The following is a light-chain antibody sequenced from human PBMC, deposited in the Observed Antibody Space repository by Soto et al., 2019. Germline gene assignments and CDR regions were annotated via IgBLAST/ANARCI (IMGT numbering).Light chain of an antibody. CDR1: SSDVGGYNY. Sequence: QSALTQPASVSGSPGQSITISCTGTSSDVGGYNYVFWYQQHPGKAPKLMIYEVTNWPSGVSNRFSGSKSGNTASLTISGLQAEDEADYYCSSYTSNNTWVFGGGTKLTVL. CDR2: EVT. J-gene: IGLJ3*02. CDR3: SSYTSNNTWV. V-gene: IGLV2-14*01.